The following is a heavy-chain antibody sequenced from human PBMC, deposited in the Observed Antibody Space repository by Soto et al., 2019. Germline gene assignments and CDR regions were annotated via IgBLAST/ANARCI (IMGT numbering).Heavy chain of an antibody. CDR3: AKGRPPYGDYVTGFDY. CDR1: GITFGSRA. D-gene: IGHD4-17*01. Sequence: GGSLRLSCVASGITFGSRAMSWVRQAPGKGLEWVSVISGSGGRTYYADSVKGRFTISRDNSKNTLYLQMNSLRAEDTAVCYCAKGRPPYGDYVTGFDYWGQGALVTVSS. V-gene: IGHV3-23*01. J-gene: IGHJ4*02. CDR2: ISGSGGRT.